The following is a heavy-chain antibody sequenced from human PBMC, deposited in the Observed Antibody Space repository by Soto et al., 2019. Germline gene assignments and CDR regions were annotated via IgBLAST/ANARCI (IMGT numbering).Heavy chain of an antibody. D-gene: IGHD4-17*01. CDR3: AKDTHPGLTFYGFDY. CDR2: ISWNSGNI. Sequence: PGGSLRLSCAASGFTFDDYAMHWVRQGPGKGLEWVSGISWNSGNIGYADSVKGRLTISRDNAKNSLYLQMYSLRPDDTALYYCAKDTHPGLTFYGFDYWGQGTLVTVSS. J-gene: IGHJ4*02. V-gene: IGHV3-9*01. CDR1: GFTFDDYA.